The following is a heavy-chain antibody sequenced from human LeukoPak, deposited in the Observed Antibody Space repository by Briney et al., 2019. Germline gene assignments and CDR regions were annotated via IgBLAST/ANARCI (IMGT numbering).Heavy chain of an antibody. J-gene: IGHJ4*02. V-gene: IGHV3-23*01. CDR1: GFTFSSYA. D-gene: IGHD1-26*01. CDR2: ISGSGGST. CDR3: AKNGALLYYFDY. Sequence: GGSLRLSCAASGFTFSSYAMSWVRQAPGKGLEWVSAISGSGGSTYYADSVKGRFTISRDNSKNTLYLQMSSLRAEDTAVYYCAKNGALLYYFDYWGQGTLVTVSS.